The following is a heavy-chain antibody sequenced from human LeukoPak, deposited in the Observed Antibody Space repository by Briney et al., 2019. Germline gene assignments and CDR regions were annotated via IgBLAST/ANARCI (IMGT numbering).Heavy chain of an antibody. CDR1: GFTFSSYS. V-gene: IGHV3-21*01. CDR3: ARELWTTVTPKGFDY. D-gene: IGHD4-17*01. J-gene: IGHJ4*02. Sequence: TGGSLRLSCAASGFTFSSYSMNWVRQAPGKGLEWVSSISSSSSYIYYADSVKGRFTISRDNAKNSLYLQMNSLRAEDTAVYYCARELWTTVTPKGFDYWGQGTLVTVSS. CDR2: ISSSSSYI.